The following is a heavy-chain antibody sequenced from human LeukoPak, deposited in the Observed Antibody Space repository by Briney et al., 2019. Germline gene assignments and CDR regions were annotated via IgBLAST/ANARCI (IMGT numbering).Heavy chain of an antibody. CDR1: GFTFNMYG. CDR2: ISNDGSTK. Sequence: PGRSLRLSCAASGFTFNMYGMHWVRQAPGKGLEWVAGISNDGSTKDYADSVEGRFTISRDSSKKSMFLQMNSLRAEDTAVYYCAKAAYCTSTSCHFSGYAQRPLDSWGQGTLVTVSS. CDR3: AKAAYCTSTSCHFSGYAQRPLDS. D-gene: IGHD2-2*01. J-gene: IGHJ4*02. V-gene: IGHV3-30*18.